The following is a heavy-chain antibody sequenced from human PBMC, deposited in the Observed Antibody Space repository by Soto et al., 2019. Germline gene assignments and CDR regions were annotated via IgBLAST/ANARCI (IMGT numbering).Heavy chain of an antibody. J-gene: IGHJ6*02. V-gene: IGHV3-30-3*01. D-gene: IGHD6-13*01. CDR1: GFTFSSYA. CDR3: ARVSIAAAGPSGMDV. Sequence: GGSLRLSCAASGFTFSSYAMHCVRQAPCKGLEWVAVISYDGSNKYYADSVKGRFTISRNNSKNTLYLQMNSLRAEDTAVYYCARVSIAAAGPSGMDVWGQGTKVTVSS. CDR2: ISYDGSNK.